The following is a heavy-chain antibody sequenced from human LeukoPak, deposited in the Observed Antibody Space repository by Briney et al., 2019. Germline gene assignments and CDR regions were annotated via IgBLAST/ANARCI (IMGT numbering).Heavy chain of an antibody. J-gene: IGHJ4*02. Sequence: ASVKVSCKASGYTFTSYGISWVRQAPGQGLEWMGWINPNSGGTNYAQKFQGRVTMTRDTSISTAYMELSRLRSDDTAVYYCASSEMATIENDYWGQGTLVTVSS. CDR2: INPNSGGT. V-gene: IGHV1-2*02. CDR3: ASSEMATIENDY. D-gene: IGHD5-12*01. CDR1: GYTFTSYG.